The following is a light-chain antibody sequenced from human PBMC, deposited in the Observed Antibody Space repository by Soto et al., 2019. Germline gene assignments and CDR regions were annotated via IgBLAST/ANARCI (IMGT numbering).Light chain of an antibody. Sequence: DIQMTQSPSSLSASVRDRVTITCRASQGISNYLAWSQQKPGKVPKLLIYAASTLQSGVPSRFRGSGSGTDFTVTISRLQPEEVATDYCQQYDTAPCTFGQGTNVEIK. CDR3: QQYDTAPCT. CDR1: QGISNY. CDR2: AAS. V-gene: IGKV1-27*01. J-gene: IGKJ1*01.